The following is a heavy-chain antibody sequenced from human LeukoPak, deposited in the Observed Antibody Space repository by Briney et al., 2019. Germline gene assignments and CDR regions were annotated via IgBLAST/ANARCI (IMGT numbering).Heavy chain of an antibody. CDR3: ARGGGAYYMDV. CDR2: INHSGST. V-gene: IGHV4-34*01. CDR1: GGSFSSYY. J-gene: IGHJ6*03. Sequence: SETLSLTCAVYGGSFSSYYWSWLRQPPGKGLEWIGEINHSGSTNYNPSLKSRVTISIDTSKNQFSLKLSSVTAADTAVYYCARGGGAYYMDVWDKGTTVTVSS.